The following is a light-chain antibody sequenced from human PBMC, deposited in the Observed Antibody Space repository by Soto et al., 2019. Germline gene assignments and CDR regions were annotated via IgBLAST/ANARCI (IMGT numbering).Light chain of an antibody. CDR3: QQRSNWPT. CDR1: QSLSTY. Sequence: DILVTQSPSTLSFSAGDRATISCRASQSLSTYLAWYQQKPGQAPRLLIYDASSRATGVPARFSGSGSGTDFTLTISSLEPEDFAVYYCQQRSNWPTFGGGTKVDIK. V-gene: IGKV3-11*01. CDR2: DAS. J-gene: IGKJ4*01.